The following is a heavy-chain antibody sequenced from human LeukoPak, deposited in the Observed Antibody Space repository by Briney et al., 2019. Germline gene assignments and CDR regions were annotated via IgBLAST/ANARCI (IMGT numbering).Heavy chain of an antibody. CDR2: ISVYNGNT. CDR1: GYTFTSYG. CDR3: ARDPRYSSSYYYGMDV. Sequence: ASAKVSCKASGYTFTSYGISWVRQAPGQGLEWMGWISVYNGNTNYAQKVQGRVTMTTDTSTSTAYMELRSLRSDDTAVYYCARDPRYSSSYYYGMDVWGQGTTVTVSS. D-gene: IGHD6-13*01. V-gene: IGHV1-18*01. J-gene: IGHJ6*02.